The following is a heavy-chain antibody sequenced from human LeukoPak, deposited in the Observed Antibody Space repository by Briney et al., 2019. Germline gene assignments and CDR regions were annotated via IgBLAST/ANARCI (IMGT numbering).Heavy chain of an antibody. CDR3: AIERGYYGGSTFDY. Sequence: RASVTVSCKVSGYTLTELSMHWVRQAPGKGLEWMGGFDPEDGETIYAQKIQGRVTMTEDTSTDTAYMELSSLRSEDTAVYYCAIERGYYGGSTFDYWGQGTLVTVSS. V-gene: IGHV1-24*01. CDR1: GYTLTELS. J-gene: IGHJ4*02. CDR2: FDPEDGET. D-gene: IGHD4-23*01.